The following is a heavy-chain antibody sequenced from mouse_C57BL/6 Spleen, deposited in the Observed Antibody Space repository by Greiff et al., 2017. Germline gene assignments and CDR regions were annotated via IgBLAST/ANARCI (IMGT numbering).Heavy chain of an antibody. CDR2: INPSTGGT. J-gene: IGHJ4*01. CDR3: AFTTVVGMDY. D-gene: IGHD1-1*01. CDR1: GYSFTGYY. V-gene: IGHV1-42*01. Sequence: VQLKESGPELVKPGASVKISCKASGYSFTGYYMNWVKQSPEKSLEWIGEINPSTGGTTYNQKFKAKATLTVDKSSSTAYMQLKSLTSEDSAVYYCAFTTVVGMDYWGQGTSVTVSS.